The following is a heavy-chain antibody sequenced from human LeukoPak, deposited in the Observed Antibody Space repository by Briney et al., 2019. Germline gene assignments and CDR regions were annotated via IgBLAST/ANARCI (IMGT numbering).Heavy chain of an antibody. V-gene: IGHV4-30-4*01. CDR1: GDSINSGDYY. CDR3: ARDNGYGQLDS. CDR2: IYYSGST. D-gene: IGHD2-15*01. Sequence: SQTLSLTGTVSGDSINSGDYYWSWIRHPPGNGLEWIGYIYYSGSTYYNPSLKSRVTISVDTSKNQFSLKLSSVTAADTAVYYCARDNGYGQLDSWGQGTLVTVSS. J-gene: IGHJ4*02.